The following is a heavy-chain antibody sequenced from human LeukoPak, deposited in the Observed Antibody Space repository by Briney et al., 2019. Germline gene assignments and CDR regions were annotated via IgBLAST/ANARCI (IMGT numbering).Heavy chain of an antibody. D-gene: IGHD6-19*01. V-gene: IGHV3-23*01. J-gene: IGHJ4*02. CDR3: AKDRNTGYSSGWYNFDY. CDR1: GFTFSSYA. CDR2: ISGSGGST. Sequence: PGGSLRLSCAASGFTFSSYAMSWVRQAPGKGLEWVSAISGSGGSTYYADSVKGRFTISRDNSKNTLYLQMNSLRAEDTAVYYCAKDRNTGYSSGWYNFDYWGQGTQVTVSS.